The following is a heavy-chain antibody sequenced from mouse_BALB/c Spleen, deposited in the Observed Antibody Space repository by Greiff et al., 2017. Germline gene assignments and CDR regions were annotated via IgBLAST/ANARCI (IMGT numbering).Heavy chain of an antibody. V-gene: IGHV5-6-5*01. Sequence: DVKLVESGGGLVKPGGSLKLSCAASGFTFSSYAMSWVRQTPEKRLEWVASISSGGSTYYPDSVKGRFTISRDNARNILYLQMSSLRSEDTAMYYCARGQGYWFAYWGQGTLVTVSA. CDR2: ISSGGST. CDR3: ARGQGYWFAY. CDR1: GFTFSSYA. J-gene: IGHJ3*01.